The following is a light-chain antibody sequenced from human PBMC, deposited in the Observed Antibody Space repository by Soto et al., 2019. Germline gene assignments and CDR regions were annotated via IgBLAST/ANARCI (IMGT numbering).Light chain of an antibody. J-gene: IGKJ3*01. CDR1: QTISSW. CDR2: SAS. CDR3: QKFNNYPLT. V-gene: IGKV1-9*01. Sequence: IEVTRAPVSLSASVGSRVTITGRASQTISSWLAWYQHKPGKAARLLIDSASTLQSGVPSRFSGSRSGTEFTLTISSLQPEDIATYYCQKFNNYPLTFGPGTKVDNK.